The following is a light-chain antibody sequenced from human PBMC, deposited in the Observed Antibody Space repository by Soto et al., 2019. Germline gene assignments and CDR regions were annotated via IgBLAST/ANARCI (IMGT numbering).Light chain of an antibody. CDR2: INYDGTH. V-gene: IGLV4-69*01. CDR1: SGHSTYA. Sequence: QTVVTQSPSASASLGASVTLTCTLSSGHSTYAIAWHQQQSEKGPRFLMKINYDGTHSKGDGFFDRSSGSSSGAERHLTISRLQSEDEADYYCQSLGTGNQVFGGGTKLTVL. CDR3: QSLGTGNQV. J-gene: IGLJ3*02.